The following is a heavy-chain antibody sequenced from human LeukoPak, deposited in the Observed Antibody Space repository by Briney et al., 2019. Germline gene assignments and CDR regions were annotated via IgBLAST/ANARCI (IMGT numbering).Heavy chain of an antibody. J-gene: IGHJ4*02. CDR2: IFHSGST. Sequence: SETLSLTCTVSGYSISSGYYWGWIRQPPGKGLEWIGSIFHSGSTYYNPSLKSRVTISVDTSKNQFSLKLSSVTAADTAVYYCARDSRALELRGSHLNDNFDYWGQGTLVTVSS. CDR1: GYSISSGYY. CDR3: ARDSRALELRGSHLNDNFDY. V-gene: IGHV4-38-2*02. D-gene: IGHD1-7*01.